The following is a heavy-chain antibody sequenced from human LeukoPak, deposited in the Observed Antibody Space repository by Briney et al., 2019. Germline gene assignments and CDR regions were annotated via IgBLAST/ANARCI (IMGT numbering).Heavy chain of an antibody. J-gene: IGHJ2*01. Sequence: GASVKVSCKASGYTFTGYYMHWVRQAPGQGLEWMGRINPNSGGTNYAQKFQGRVTMTRDTSISTAYMELSRLRSDDTAVYYCARDYRPYYYDSSGLDWYFDLWGRGTLVTVSS. V-gene: IGHV1-2*06. CDR1: GYTFTGYY. D-gene: IGHD3-22*01. CDR2: INPNSGGT. CDR3: ARDYRPYYYDSSGLDWYFDL.